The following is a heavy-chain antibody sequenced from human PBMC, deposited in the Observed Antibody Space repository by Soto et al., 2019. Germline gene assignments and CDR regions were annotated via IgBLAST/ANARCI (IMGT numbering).Heavy chain of an antibody. V-gene: IGHV1-69*13. CDR1: GGTFSSYA. CDR2: IIPIFGTA. D-gene: IGHD6-19*01. Sequence: SVKVSCKASGGTFSSYAISRVRQAPGQGLEWMGGIIPIFGTANYAQKFQGRVTITADESTSTAYMELSSLRSEDTAVYYCARDIIAVAGTGAFDIWGQGTMVTVSS. J-gene: IGHJ3*02. CDR3: ARDIIAVAGTGAFDI.